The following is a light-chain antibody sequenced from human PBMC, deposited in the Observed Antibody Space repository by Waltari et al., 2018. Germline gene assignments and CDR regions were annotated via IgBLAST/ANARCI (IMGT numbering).Light chain of an antibody. CDR2: GAF. CDR3: QQYDNWPLT. CDR1: QSVSNN. Sequence: EIVLTQSPGTLFLSPGESATLSCRASQSVSNNQLAWYQQSPGQAPRLVIYGAFARATAIPDRFSGTGSGTEFTLTISSLQSEDFAVYYCQQYDNWPLTFGQGTRLDIK. V-gene: IGKV3D-15*01. J-gene: IGKJ5*01.